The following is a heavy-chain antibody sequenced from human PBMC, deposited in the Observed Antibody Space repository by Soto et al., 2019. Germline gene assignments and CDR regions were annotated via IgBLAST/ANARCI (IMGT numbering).Heavy chain of an antibody. D-gene: IGHD3-10*01. Sequence: SETLSLTCTVSGGSISSSSYYWGWIRQPPGKGLEWIGSIYYSGSTYYNPSLKSRVTISVDTSKNQFSLKLSSVTAADTAVYYCARQLADSMVRGVQPLPYYFDYWGQGTLVTVYS. V-gene: IGHV4-39*01. CDR2: IYYSGST. CDR3: ARQLADSMVRGVQPLPYYFDY. J-gene: IGHJ4*02. CDR1: GGSISSSSYY.